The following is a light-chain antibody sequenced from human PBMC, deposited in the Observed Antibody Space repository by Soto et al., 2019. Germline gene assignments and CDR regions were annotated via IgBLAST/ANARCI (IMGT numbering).Light chain of an antibody. CDR3: SSYTRLSPLGV. V-gene: IGLV2-14*01. CDR1: SSDVGGYNF. CDR2: EVS. J-gene: IGLJ1*01. Sequence: QSALTQPASVSGSPGQSITISCTGTSSDVGGYNFVSWYQQHPGKAPKLMIYEVSYRPSGVSNRFSGFKSGNTASLSISGLQGEDEADYYCSSYTRLSPLGVFGTGTKLTVL.